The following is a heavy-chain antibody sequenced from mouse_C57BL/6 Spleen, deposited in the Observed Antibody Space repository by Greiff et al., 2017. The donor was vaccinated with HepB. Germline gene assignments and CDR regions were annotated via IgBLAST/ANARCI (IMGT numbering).Heavy chain of an antibody. V-gene: IGHV1-55*01. D-gene: IGHD2-4*01. CDR1: GYTFTSYW. CDR3: ASCDYDPYFDV. J-gene: IGHJ1*03. Sequence: QVHVKQSGAELVKPGASVKMSCKASGYTFTSYWITWVKQRPGQGLEWIGDIYPGSGSTNYNEKFKSKATLTVDTSSSTAYMQLSSLTSEDSAVYYCASCDYDPYFDVWGKGTTVTVSS. CDR2: IYPGSGST.